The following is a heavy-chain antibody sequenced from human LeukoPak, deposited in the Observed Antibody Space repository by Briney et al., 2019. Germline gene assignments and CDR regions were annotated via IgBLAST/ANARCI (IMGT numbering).Heavy chain of an antibody. V-gene: IGHV1-18*01. CDR2: ISAYNGNT. J-gene: IGHJ3*02. CDR1: GYTFTSYG. CDR3: ARDDGYSSITDAFDI. Sequence: ASVKVSCKASGYTFTSYGISWVRQAPGQGLEWMGWISAYNGNTNYAQKLQGRVTMTTDTSTSTACMELRSLRSDDTAVYYCARDDGYSSITDAFDIWGQGTMVTVSS. D-gene: IGHD6-13*01.